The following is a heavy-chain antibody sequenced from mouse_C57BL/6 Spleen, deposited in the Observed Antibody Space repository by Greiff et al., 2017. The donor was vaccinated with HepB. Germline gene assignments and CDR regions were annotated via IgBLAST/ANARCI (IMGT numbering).Heavy chain of an antibody. CDR2: ISYDGSN. CDR1: GYSITSGYY. CDR3: ARERHDYDWYFDV. J-gene: IGHJ1*03. Sequence: EVKLMESGPGLVKPSQSLSLTCSVTGYSITSGYYWNWIRQFPGNKLEWMGYISYDGSNNYNPSLKNRISITRDTSKNQFFLKLNSVTTEDTATYYCARERHDYDWYFDVWGTGTTVTVSS. V-gene: IGHV3-6*01. D-gene: IGHD2-4*01.